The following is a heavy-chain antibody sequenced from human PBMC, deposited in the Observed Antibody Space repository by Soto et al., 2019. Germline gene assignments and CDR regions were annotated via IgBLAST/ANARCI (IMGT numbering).Heavy chain of an antibody. D-gene: IGHD5-18*01. Sequence: QVQLVQSGAEVKKPESSVKVSCKAPGGTFSTYAISWVRQAPGQGLEWMGGIIPMFGTANYAQRFQDRVTINAEESKNTGYMELSSLRSEDTAVYFCASGIQLWLRRINNGYSGWGQGTLVTVSS. CDR1: GGTFSTYA. CDR2: IIPMFGTA. V-gene: IGHV1-69*12. CDR3: ASGIQLWLRRINNGYSG. J-gene: IGHJ4*02.